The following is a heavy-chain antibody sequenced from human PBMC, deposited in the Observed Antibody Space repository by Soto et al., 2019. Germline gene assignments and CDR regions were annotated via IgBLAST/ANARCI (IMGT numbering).Heavy chain of an antibody. CDR1: GGTFSSYA. V-gene: IGHV1-69*12. D-gene: IGHD2-2*01. Sequence: QVQLVQSGAEVKKPGSSVKVSCKASGGTFSSYAISWVRQAPGQGLEWMGGLIPIFGTANYAQKFQGRVTITADESTSTAYMELSSLRTEDTAVYYCARDQVVLVPAAIEPYYYYYGMDVWGQGTTVTVSS. CDR2: LIPIFGTA. CDR3: ARDQVVLVPAAIEPYYYYYGMDV. J-gene: IGHJ6*02.